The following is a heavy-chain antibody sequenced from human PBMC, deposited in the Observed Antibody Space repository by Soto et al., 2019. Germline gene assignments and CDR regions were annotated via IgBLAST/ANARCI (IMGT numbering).Heavy chain of an antibody. Sequence: GASVKVSCKASGYTFTSYGISWVRQAPGQGLEWMGWISAYNGNTNYAQKLQGRVTMTTDTSTSAAYMELRSLRSDDTAVYYCARDFVSLSVTGTTNDYWGQGTLVTVSS. V-gene: IGHV1-18*01. CDR3: ARDFVSLSVTGTTNDY. CDR1: GYTFTSYG. CDR2: ISAYNGNT. D-gene: IGHD1-1*01. J-gene: IGHJ4*02.